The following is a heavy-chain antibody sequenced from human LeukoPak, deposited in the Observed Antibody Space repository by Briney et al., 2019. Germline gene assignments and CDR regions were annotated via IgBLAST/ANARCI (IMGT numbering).Heavy chain of an antibody. CDR1: GFTFSSYA. J-gene: IGHJ6*02. CDR2: ISGSGGST. D-gene: IGHD3-10*01. Sequence: PGGSLRLSCAASGFTFSSYAMSWVRQAPGKGLEWVSAISGSGGSTYYADSVKGRFTISRDNAKNSLYLQMNSLRAEDTAVYYCARDLTGVPFITRYYGMDVWGQGTTVTVSS. V-gene: IGHV3-23*01. CDR3: ARDLTGVPFITRYYGMDV.